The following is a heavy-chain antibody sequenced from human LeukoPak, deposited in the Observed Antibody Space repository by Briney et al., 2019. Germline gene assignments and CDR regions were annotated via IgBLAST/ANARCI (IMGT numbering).Heavy chain of an antibody. CDR3: VRDLGELPTY. D-gene: IGHD1-26*01. V-gene: IGHV3-74*01. J-gene: IGHJ4*02. Sequence: GGCLRLSCAASGFTFSSYWMYWVRQAPGKGLVWVSRISSDGITTNYAGAVKGRFTMSRDNAKNTLFLQMNTLRAEDTAVYYCVRDLGELPTYWGQGTLVTVSS. CDR2: ISSDGITT. CDR1: GFTFSSYW.